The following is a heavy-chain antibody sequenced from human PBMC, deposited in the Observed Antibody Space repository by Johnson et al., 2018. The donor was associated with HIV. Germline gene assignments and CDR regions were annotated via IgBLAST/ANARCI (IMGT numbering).Heavy chain of an antibody. CDR3: ARGPPYYDSSGGYAFDI. J-gene: IGHJ3*02. V-gene: IGHV3-13*01. CDR1: GITVGTNS. D-gene: IGHD3-22*01. CDR2: IGTAADT. Sequence: VQLVESGGGLVQPGGSLRLSCAASGITVGTNSMRWVRQAPGQGLEWVSAIGTAADTYYPDSLKGRFTISRENAKNSLYLQMNSLRAGDTAVYYCARGPPYYDSSGGYAFDIWGQGTMVTVSS.